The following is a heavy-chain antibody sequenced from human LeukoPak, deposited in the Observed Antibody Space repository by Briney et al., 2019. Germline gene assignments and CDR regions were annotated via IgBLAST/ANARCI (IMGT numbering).Heavy chain of an antibody. V-gene: IGHV4-4*07. Sequence: SETLSLTCTVSGGSISSYYWSWIRQPAGKGLEWIGRIYTSGSTTYNPSLKSRVTMSADTSKNQLSLKLSSVTTADTAVYYCARDYYDSSGYPFCDYWGQGTLVTVPS. CDR1: GGSISSYY. CDR3: ARDYYDSSGYPFCDY. CDR2: IYTSGST. D-gene: IGHD3-22*01. J-gene: IGHJ4*02.